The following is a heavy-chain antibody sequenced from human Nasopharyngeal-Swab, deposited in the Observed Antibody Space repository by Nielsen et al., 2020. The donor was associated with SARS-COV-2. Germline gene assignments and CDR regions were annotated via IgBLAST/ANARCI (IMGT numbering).Heavy chain of an antibody. J-gene: IGHJ6*03. CDR1: GFTVTSNY. CDR2: IYDGGST. D-gene: IGHD3-9*01. V-gene: IGHV3-66*01. CDR3: AGDQLTAYGYYYYMDV. Sequence: GGSLRLSCAASGFTVTSNYMSWVRQAPGKGLEWVSIIYDGGSTYYADSVRGRFTISRDYSKNTLYLQMNSLRAEDTAVYYCAGDQLTAYGYYYYMDVRGRGTTVTVSS.